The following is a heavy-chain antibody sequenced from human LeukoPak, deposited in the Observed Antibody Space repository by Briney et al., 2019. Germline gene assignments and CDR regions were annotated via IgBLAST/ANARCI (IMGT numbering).Heavy chain of an antibody. V-gene: IGHV1-3*01. CDR1: GYTFTSYA. J-gene: IGHJ4*02. CDR2: INAGNGNT. CDR3: TRNTETAIPLPYYFDY. D-gene: IGHD2-21*02. Sequence: ASVKVSCKASGYTFTSYAMHWVRQAPGQRLEWMGWINAGNGNTKYSQKFQGRVTITRDTSASTAYMDLSSLRSEDTAVYYCTRNTETAIPLPYYFDYWGQGTLVTVSS.